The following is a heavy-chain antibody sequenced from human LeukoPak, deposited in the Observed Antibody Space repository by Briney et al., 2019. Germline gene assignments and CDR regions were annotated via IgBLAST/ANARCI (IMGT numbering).Heavy chain of an antibody. D-gene: IGHD6-13*01. CDR1: GYTFTSYD. CDR3: ARGSSPGIAAADDWFDP. CDR2: MNPNSGNT. V-gene: IGHV1-8*01. Sequence: ASVKVSCKASGYTFTSYDINWVRQATGQGLEWMGWMNPNSGNTGYAQKFQGRVTMTRNTSISTAYMELSSLRSEDTAVYYCARGSSPGIAAADDWFDPWGQGTLVTVSS. J-gene: IGHJ5*02.